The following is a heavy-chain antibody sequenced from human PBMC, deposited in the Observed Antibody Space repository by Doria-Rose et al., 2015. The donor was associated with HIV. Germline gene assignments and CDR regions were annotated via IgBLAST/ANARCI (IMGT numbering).Heavy chain of an antibody. Sequence: QVQLQESGPGLVKPSETLSLTCTVSGGSISSYYWSWIRQPPGKGLEYIGYIYYNATHHFNPSLKTLVHISLPTSNTHLSLKLTSVTAADTPIYYFARSVADTPAYFNYCVQGTLIAVSS. J-gene: IGHJ4*02. D-gene: IGHD2-15*01. V-gene: IGHV4-59*08. CDR3: ARSVADTPAYFNY. CDR2: IYYNATH. CDR1: GGSISSYY.